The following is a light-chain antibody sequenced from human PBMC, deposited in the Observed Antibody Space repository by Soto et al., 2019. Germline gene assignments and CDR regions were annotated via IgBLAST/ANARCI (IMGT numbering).Light chain of an antibody. Sequence: QYVLTQPASVSGSPGQSITISCTGTSSDVGGYNYVSWYQQHPGKAPKLMIYEVSNRPSGVSNRFSGSKSGNTASLTISGLQAEDEADYYCSSYTSSSTYVFGTGTKV. CDR3: SSYTSSSTYV. J-gene: IGLJ1*01. V-gene: IGLV2-14*01. CDR2: EVS. CDR1: SSDVGGYNY.